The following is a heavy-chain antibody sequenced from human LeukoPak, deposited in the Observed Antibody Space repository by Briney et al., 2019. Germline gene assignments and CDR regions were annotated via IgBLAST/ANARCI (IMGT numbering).Heavy chain of an antibody. V-gene: IGHV4-4*07. D-gene: IGHD3-9*01. Sequence: SETLSLTCTVSGGSISSYYWSWIRQPAGKGLEWIGRIYTSGSTNYNPSLKSRVTMSVDTSKNQFSLKLSSVTAADTALYYCARGHYDILTGYYDAFDIWGQGTMVTVSS. CDR1: GGSISSYY. CDR3: ARGHYDILTGYYDAFDI. CDR2: IYTSGST. J-gene: IGHJ3*02.